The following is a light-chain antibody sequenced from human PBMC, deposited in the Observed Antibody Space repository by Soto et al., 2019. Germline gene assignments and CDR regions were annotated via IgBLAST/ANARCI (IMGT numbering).Light chain of an antibody. CDR1: SSDVGSYNL. V-gene: IGLV2-23*02. CDR3: CLYAGSNNTFYV. Sequence: QSVLTQPASVSGSPGQSTTISCTGASSDVGSYNLVSWYQQHPGKAPKLVIYEVNKRPSGVSNRFSGSKSGNTASLTISGLQAEDEADYYCCLYAGSNNTFYVFGTGTKVTVL. J-gene: IGLJ1*01. CDR2: EVN.